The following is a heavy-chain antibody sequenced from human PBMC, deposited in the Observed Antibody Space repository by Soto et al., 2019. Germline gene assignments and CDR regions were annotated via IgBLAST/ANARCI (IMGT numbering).Heavy chain of an antibody. D-gene: IGHD3-3*01. CDR3: ARAGATCFDFWSGPYYYYGMDV. CDR1: GYTFTGYY. V-gene: IGHV1-2*04. J-gene: IGHJ6*02. CDR2: INPNSGGT. Sequence: ASVKVSCKASGYTFTGYYMHWVRQAPGQGLEWMGWINPNSGGTNYAQKYQGWVTMTRDTSISTASLELCRLSSDGTAVYYCARAGATCFDFWSGPYYYYGMDVWRQGTTVTV.